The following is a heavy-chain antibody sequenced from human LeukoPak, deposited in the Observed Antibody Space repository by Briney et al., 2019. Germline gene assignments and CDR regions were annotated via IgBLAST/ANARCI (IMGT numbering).Heavy chain of an antibody. Sequence: SETLSLTCTVSRGSISYFYWSWIRQPPGKGLEWIGYIYSSGSTNYNPSLKSRVTISVDTSKNQFSLKLSSVTAADTAVYYCAKSGGYGLIDYWGQGTLVTVSS. CDR1: RGSISYFY. J-gene: IGHJ4*02. D-gene: IGHD1-26*01. CDR3: AKSGGYGLIDY. V-gene: IGHV4-59*01. CDR2: IYSSGST.